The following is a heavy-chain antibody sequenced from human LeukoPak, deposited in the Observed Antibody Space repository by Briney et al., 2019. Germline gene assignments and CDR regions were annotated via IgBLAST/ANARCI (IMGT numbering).Heavy chain of an antibody. CDR1: GYSISSGYY. CDR2: IYHSGST. V-gene: IGHV4-38-2*01. Sequence: SETLSLTCSFSGYSISSGYYWGWIRQPPGQGLEWIGNIYHSGSTYYNPSLKSRVTISVDTSKNQFSLKLSSVTAADTAVYYCARQWVGYLSVWGQGTLVTVSS. J-gene: IGHJ4*02. CDR3: ARQWVGYLSV. D-gene: IGHD6-19*01.